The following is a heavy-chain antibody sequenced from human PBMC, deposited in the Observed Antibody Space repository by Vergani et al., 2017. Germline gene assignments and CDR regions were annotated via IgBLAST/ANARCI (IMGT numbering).Heavy chain of an antibody. D-gene: IGHD3-10*01. V-gene: IGHV1-18*04. Sequence: QVQLVQSGAEVKKPGASVKVSCKASGYTFTSYGISWVRQAPGQGLEWMGWISAYNGNTNYAQKLQGRVTMTTDTSTSTAYMELSSLRSEETAVYYCARESPTMIRGGNDAFDIWGQGTMVTVSS. J-gene: IGHJ3*02. CDR1: GYTFTSYG. CDR2: ISAYNGNT. CDR3: ARESPTMIRGGNDAFDI.